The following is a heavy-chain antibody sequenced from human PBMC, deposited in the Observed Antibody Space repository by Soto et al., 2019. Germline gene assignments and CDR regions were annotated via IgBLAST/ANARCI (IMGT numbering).Heavy chain of an antibody. CDR3: ARVDYGGNPDAFDI. J-gene: IGHJ3*02. V-gene: IGHV3-53*01. CDR1: GFTFSSNY. CDR2: IYSGGST. D-gene: IGHD4-17*01. Sequence: GGSLRLSCAASGFTFSSNYMSWVRQAPGKGLEWVSVIYSGGSTYYADSVKGRFTISRDNSKNTLYLQMNSLRAEDTAVYYCARVDYGGNPDAFDIWGQGTMVTVSS.